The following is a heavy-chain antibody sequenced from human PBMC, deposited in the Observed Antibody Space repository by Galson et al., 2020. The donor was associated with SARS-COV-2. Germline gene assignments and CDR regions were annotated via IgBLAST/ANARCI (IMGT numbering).Heavy chain of an antibody. V-gene: IGHV4-59*07. CDR2: MYYSGTA. Sequence: SDTLYLTRTVYGGSISTFYRTWIRQPPGKGLEWIGYMYYSGTAGYNPPLKSRVTMSVHTSKNQFSLHLTSVTAADTAVYFCARGGERGLDIWGQGTTVTVSS. J-gene: IGHJ6*02. CDR3: ARGGERGLDI. CDR1: GGSISTFY. D-gene: IGHD3-10*01.